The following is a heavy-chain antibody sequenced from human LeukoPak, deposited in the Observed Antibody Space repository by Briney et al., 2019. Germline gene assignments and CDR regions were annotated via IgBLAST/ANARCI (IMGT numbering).Heavy chain of an antibody. CDR2: INPNSGDT. Sequence: ASVTVSCKASGYTFTVYYMHWVRQAPGQGLEWMGWINPNSGDTNYAQKFQGRVTMARDTSISTAYMELSRLRSDDTAVYYCARGYYYDTSLDYWGQGTLVTVSS. CDR1: GYTFTVYY. D-gene: IGHD3-22*01. V-gene: IGHV1-2*02. CDR3: ARGYYYDTSLDY. J-gene: IGHJ4*02.